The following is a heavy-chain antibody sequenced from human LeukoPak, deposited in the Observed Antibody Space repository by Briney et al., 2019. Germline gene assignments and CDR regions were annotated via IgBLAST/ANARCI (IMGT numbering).Heavy chain of an antibody. D-gene: IGHD3-9*01. V-gene: IGHV1-2*02. J-gene: IGHJ4*02. Sequence: ASAKVSCKTSGYTFSDYYIHWIRQAPGQGLEWVGWINPNSGDTDYAQKFQGRVTMTEDTSTDTAYMELSSLRSEDTAVYYCATSYYDILTGYRPLAYWGQGTLVTVSS. CDR1: GYTFSDYY. CDR2: INPNSGDT. CDR3: ATSYYDILTGYRPLAY.